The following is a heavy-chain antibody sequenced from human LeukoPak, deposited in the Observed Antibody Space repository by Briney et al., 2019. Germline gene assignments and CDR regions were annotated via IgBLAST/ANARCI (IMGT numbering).Heavy chain of an antibody. CDR2: IIPIFGTA. V-gene: IGHV1-69*05. J-gene: IGHJ6*03. CDR3: ARDGAYWYYYYYYMDV. CDR1: GGTFSSYA. D-gene: IGHD2-8*02. Sequence: SVKVSCKASGGTFSSYAISWVRQAPGQGLEWMGGIIPIFGTANYAQKFQGRVTMTRDMSTSTVYMELSSLRSEDTAVYYCARDGAYWYYYYYYMDVWGKGTTVTVSS.